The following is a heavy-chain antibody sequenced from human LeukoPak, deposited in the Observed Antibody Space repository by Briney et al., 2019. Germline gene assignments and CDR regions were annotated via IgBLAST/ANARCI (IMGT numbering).Heavy chain of an antibody. V-gene: IGHV3-23*01. CDR1: GFTFSSYA. CDR3: AKLVPSDDFWSGYLGWFDP. J-gene: IGHJ5*02. D-gene: IGHD3-3*01. Sequence: GGSLRLSCAASGFTFSSYAMGWVRQAPGKGLEWVSAISGSGGSTYYADTVKGRFTISRDNSKNTLYLQMNSLRAEDTAVYYCAKLVPSDDFWSGYLGWFDPWGQGTLVTVSS. CDR2: ISGSGGST.